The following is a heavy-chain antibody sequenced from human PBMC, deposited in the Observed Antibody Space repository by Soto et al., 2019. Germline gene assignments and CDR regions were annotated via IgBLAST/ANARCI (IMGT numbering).Heavy chain of an antibody. V-gene: IGHV4-38-2*02. J-gene: IGHJ5*02. D-gene: IGHD6-19*01. CDR2: IYRTGSA. CDR1: GYAISDGYY. CDR3: VRDRALDSSGHWFDT. Sequence: SETLSLTCAVSGYAISDGYYCAWFRQPPGKGLEWIGSIYRTGSANYHPSLKSRVTILVDTSKNQFSLNLTSVTAADTAIYYCVRDRALDSSGHWFDTWGQGTLVTVSS.